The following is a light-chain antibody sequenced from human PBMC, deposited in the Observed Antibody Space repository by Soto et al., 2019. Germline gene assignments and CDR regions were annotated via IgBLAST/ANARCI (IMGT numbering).Light chain of an antibody. CDR2: SNN. Sequence: QSVLTQPPSASGTPGQRVNISSSGSSSNIGSNTVNWYQQLPGTAPKLLIHSNNQRPSGVPDRFSGSKSGTSASLAISGLQSEDEADYYCAAWDDSLNGYVFGTGTKLTVL. V-gene: IGLV1-44*01. CDR1: SSNIGSNT. J-gene: IGLJ1*01. CDR3: AAWDDSLNGYV.